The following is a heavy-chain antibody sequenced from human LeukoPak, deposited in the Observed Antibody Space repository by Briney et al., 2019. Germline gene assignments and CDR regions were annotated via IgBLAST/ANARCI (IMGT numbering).Heavy chain of an antibody. J-gene: IGHJ6*02. D-gene: IGHD3-10*01. Sequence: RAGGSLRLSCAASGFTFTNAWMTWVRQAPGKGLEWVSSISSSSSYIYYADSVKGRFTISRDNAKNSLYLQMNSLRAEDTAVYYCASSYGSGRRGKRGMDVWGQGTTVTVSS. CDR1: GFTFTNAW. CDR2: ISSSSSYI. V-gene: IGHV3-21*01. CDR3: ASSYGSGRRGKRGMDV.